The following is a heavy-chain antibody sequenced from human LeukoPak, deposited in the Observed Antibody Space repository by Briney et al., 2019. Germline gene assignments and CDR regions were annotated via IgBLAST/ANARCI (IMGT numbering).Heavy chain of an antibody. J-gene: IGHJ4*02. CDR3: ARDGARGTPV. V-gene: IGHV3-30-3*01. D-gene: IGHD1-26*01. CDR2: ISYDGSNK. Sequence: PGRSLRLSCAASGFTFSSYAMHWVRQAPGKGLEWVAVISYDGSNKYYADSVKGRFTISRDNSKNTLYLQMNSLRAEDTAVYYCARDGARGTPVWGQRTLVTVSS. CDR1: GFTFSSYA.